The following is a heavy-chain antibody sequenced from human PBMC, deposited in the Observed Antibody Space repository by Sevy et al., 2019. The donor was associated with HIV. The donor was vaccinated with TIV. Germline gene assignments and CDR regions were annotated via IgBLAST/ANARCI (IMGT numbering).Heavy chain of an antibody. J-gene: IGHJ6*03. CDR1: GGSISSGSYY. CDR3: AREVIAVAGTDYYYYMDV. CDR2: IYTSGST. Sequence: SETLSLTCTVSGGSISSGSYYWSWIRQPAGKGLEWIGRIYTSGSTNYNPSLKSRVTISVDTSKNQFSLKLSSVTAADTAVYYCAREVIAVAGTDYYYYMDVWGKGTTVTVSS. V-gene: IGHV4-61*02. D-gene: IGHD6-19*01.